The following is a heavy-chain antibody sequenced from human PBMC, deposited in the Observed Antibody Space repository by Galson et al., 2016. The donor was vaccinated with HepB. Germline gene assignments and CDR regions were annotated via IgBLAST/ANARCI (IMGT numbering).Heavy chain of an antibody. V-gene: IGHV3-23*01. CDR2: ISGTT. D-gene: IGHD5-24*01. Sequence: SLRLSCAASGFTFSSHAMSWVRQAPGKGLEWVSGISGTTYYADSVRGRFTTSRDDSKNTVYLQMNSLRAEDTAVYYCPKWRRDWDNKRCNDYYVMDDWGEGTTVTVSS. J-gene: IGHJ6*02. CDR3: PKWRRDWDNKRCNDYYVMDD. CDR1: GFTFSSHA.